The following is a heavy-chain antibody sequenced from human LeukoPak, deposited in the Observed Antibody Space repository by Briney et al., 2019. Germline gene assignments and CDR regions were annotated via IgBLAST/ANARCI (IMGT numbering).Heavy chain of an antibody. CDR3: TRQTVWGYYYYGMDV. J-gene: IGHJ6*02. CDR2: ISSSSSTI. CDR1: GFTFSSYS. Sequence: PGGSLRLSCAASGFTFSSYSMNWVRQAPGKGLEWVSYISSSSSTIYYADSVKGRFTISRDNAKNSLYLQMNSLRAEDTAVYYCTRQTVWGYYYYGMDVWGQGTTVTVSS. V-gene: IGHV3-48*01. D-gene: IGHD3-16*01.